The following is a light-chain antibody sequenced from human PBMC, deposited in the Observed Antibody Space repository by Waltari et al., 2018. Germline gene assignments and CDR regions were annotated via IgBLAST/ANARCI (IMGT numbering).Light chain of an antibody. CDR2: GAS. V-gene: IGKV3-20*01. J-gene: IGKJ1*01. CDR1: QSVSSSY. CDR3: QQYGSSPRS. Sequence: EIVLTQSPGTLSLSPGERATLSCRASQSVSSSYLAWYQQKPGQAHRRLIYGASSRATGIPDRFSGSGSGTDFTLTISSLEPEDYAVYYCQQYGSSPRSFGQGTKVEIK.